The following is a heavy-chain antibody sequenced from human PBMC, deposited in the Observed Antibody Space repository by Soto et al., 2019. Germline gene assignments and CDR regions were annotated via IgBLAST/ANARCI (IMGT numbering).Heavy chain of an antibody. V-gene: IGHV4-39*01. CDR1: GGSISSSSYY. CDR3: ARRAGGAYSSSWYNWFDP. Sequence: QLQLQESGPGLVKPSETLSLTCTVSGGSISSSSYYWGWIRQPPGKGLEWIGRIYYSGSTDYNPSLKSRVTISVDTSKNQFSLKLSSVTAADTAVYYCARRAGGAYSSSWYNWFDPWGQGTLVTVSS. D-gene: IGHD6-13*01. J-gene: IGHJ5*02. CDR2: IYYSGST.